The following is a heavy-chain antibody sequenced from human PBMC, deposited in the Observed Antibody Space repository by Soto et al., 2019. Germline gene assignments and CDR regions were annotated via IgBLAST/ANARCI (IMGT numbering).Heavy chain of an antibody. D-gene: IGHD2-8*01. Sequence: QVQLQESGPGLVKPSETLSLTCTVSGGSISSYYRSWILQPPGKGLEWIGYIYYSGSTNYNPSLKSRVTISVDTSKNQFSLKLSSVTAADTAVYYCARDIMGTNYYYYGMDVWGHETTVTVSS. J-gene: IGHJ6*02. V-gene: IGHV4-59*01. CDR1: GGSISSYY. CDR3: ARDIMGTNYYYYGMDV. CDR2: IYYSGST.